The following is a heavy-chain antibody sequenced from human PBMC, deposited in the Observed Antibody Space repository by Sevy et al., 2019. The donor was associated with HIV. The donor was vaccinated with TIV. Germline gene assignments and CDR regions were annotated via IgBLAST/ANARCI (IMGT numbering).Heavy chain of an antibody. J-gene: IGHJ5*02. V-gene: IGHV3-11*01. CDR2: LSTSTRTTPV. CDR1: GFTLNDYN. Sequence: GGSLRPSCEASGFTLNDYNLSWLRQAPGRGLEWVSYLSTSTRTTPVNYADSVKGRFTISRDNAKNSIYLQMNSLRVDDTAVYYCARAAGWFDAWGQGTLVTVSS. CDR3: ARAAGWFDA.